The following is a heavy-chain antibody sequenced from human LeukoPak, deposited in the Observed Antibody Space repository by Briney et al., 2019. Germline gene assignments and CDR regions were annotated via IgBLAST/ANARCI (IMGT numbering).Heavy chain of an antibody. J-gene: IGHJ4*02. Sequence: ASVKVSCTASGYTFTEYWIHWVRQAPGEGLDWMGMIKPSDGETRYAQKFQGRVTMTGDTSTTTVYMELSSLRSEDTAVFYCARAVAQDFDYWGQGSLVTVSS. CDR3: ARAVAQDFDY. CDR2: IKPSDGET. CDR1: GYTFTEYW. V-gene: IGHV1-46*01.